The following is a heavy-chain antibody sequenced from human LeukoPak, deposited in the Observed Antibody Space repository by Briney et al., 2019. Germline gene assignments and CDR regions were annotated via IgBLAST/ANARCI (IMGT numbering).Heavy chain of an antibody. CDR2: ISSSSSAI. J-gene: IGHJ4*02. D-gene: IGHD6-19*01. CDR1: GFTFSTYA. Sequence: PGGSLRLSCAASGFTFSTYAMSWVRQAPGKGLEWVSFISSSSSAIYYADSVKGRFTISRDDAKNSLYLQMNSLRDGDTAVYYCATYSSGWYLVYWGQGTLVTVSS. V-gene: IGHV3-48*02. CDR3: ATYSSGWYLVY.